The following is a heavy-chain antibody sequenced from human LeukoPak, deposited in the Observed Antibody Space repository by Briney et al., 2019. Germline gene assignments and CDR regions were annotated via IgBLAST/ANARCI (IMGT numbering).Heavy chain of an antibody. CDR3: ARVRGYCSGGSCYNWFDP. Sequence: GGSLRLSCAASGFTFSSYSMNWVRQAPGKGLEWVSYISSSSGTIYYADSVKGRFTIPRDNAKNSLYLQMNSLRDEDTAVYYCARVRGYCSGGSCYNWFDPWGQGTLVTVSS. D-gene: IGHD2-15*01. J-gene: IGHJ5*02. V-gene: IGHV3-48*02. CDR2: ISSSSGTI. CDR1: GFTFSSYS.